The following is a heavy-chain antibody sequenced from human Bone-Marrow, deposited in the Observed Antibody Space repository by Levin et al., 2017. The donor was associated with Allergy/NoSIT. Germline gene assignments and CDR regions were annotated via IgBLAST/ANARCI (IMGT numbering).Heavy chain of an antibody. CDR3: ARAPSKVGATHELDY. CDR1: GFTFSDFA. J-gene: IGHJ4*02. D-gene: IGHD1-26*01. V-gene: IGHV3-33*01. Sequence: HPGGSLRLSCAASGFTFSDFAMHWVRQAPGKGLEWVAIIWYDGTDKYYADSVKGRFTISRDNSKNTLYLQMNSLRGEDTAVYYCARAPSKVGATHELDYWGQGTLVTVSS. CDR2: IWYDGTDK.